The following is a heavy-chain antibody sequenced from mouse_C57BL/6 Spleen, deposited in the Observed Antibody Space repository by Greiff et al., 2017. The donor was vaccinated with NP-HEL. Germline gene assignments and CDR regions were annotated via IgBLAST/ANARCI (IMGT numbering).Heavy chain of an antibody. CDR2: ISYDGSN. CDR1: GYSITSGYY. J-gene: IGHJ2*01. V-gene: IGHV3-6*01. CDR3: ARGNWEDDY. Sequence: EVQLQQSGPGLVKPSQSLSLTCSVTGYSITSGYYWNWIRQFPGNKLEWMGYISYDGSNNYNPSLKNRISITRDTSKNQFFLKLNSVTTEDTATYYCARGNWEDDYWGQGTTLTVSS. D-gene: IGHD4-1*01.